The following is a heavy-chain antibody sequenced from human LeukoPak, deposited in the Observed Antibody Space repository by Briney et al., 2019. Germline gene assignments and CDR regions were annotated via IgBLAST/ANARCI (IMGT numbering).Heavy chain of an antibody. Sequence: GGSLRLSCAASGFTFSSYAMSWVRQAPVKGLEWVSAISGSGGSTYYADSVEGRFTISRDNSKNTLYLQMNSLRAEDTAVYYCAKEGVRSSSTSHYLHWGQGTLVTVSS. D-gene: IGHD2-2*01. CDR2: ISGSGGST. V-gene: IGHV3-23*01. CDR3: AKEGVRSSSTSHYLH. CDR1: GFTFSSYA. J-gene: IGHJ4*02.